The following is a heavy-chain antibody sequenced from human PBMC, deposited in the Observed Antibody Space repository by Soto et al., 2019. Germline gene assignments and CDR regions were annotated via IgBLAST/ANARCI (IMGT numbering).Heavy chain of an antibody. CDR3: ARDPRARRGNY. CDR2: INPNSGGT. D-gene: IGHD3-16*01. V-gene: IGHV1-2*02. Sequence: ASVNVSCASSGYTFTGYYMHWVRQPPGQGLEWMGWINPNSGGTNYAQKFQGRVTMTRDTSISTAYMELSRLRSDDTAVYYCARDPRARRGNYWGQGTLVTVSS. CDR1: GYTFTGYY. J-gene: IGHJ4*02.